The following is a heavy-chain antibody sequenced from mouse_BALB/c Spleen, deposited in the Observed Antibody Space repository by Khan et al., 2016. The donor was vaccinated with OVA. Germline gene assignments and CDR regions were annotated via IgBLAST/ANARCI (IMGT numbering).Heavy chain of an antibody. Sequence: VQLQESGAELAKPGASVKMSCKASGYTFTTYWMHWGKQRPGQGLEWIGYINPTSGFTDYNQKFKDKATLTADKSSSTAYMQLRSLTSDDSAVYYCERDRIDYWGQGTTLTVSS. J-gene: IGHJ2*01. V-gene: IGHV1-7*01. CDR2: INPTSGFT. CDR3: ERDRIDY. CDR1: GYTFTTYW.